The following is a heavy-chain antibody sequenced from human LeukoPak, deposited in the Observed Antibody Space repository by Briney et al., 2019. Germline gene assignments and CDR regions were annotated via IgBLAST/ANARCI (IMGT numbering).Heavy chain of an antibody. CDR3: AELGSTMIGGV. V-gene: IGHV3-48*03. Sequence: GGSLRLSCAASGFTFSSYEMNWVRQAPGKGLEWVSYISSGGSTIYYADSVKGRFTISRDNAKNSLYLQMNSLRAEDTAVYYCAELGSTMIGGVWGERTTGTISS. J-gene: IGHJ6*04. CDR1: GFTFSSYE. CDR2: ISSGGSTI. D-gene: IGHD3-10*02.